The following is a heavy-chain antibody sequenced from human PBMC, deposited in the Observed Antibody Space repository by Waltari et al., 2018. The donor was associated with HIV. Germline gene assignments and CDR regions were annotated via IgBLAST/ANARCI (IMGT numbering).Heavy chain of an antibody. V-gene: IGHV3-7*01. J-gene: IGHJ6*02. CDR2: IKQDGAEE. CDR1: GFSFSNYW. Sequence: MVESGGDSVQPGGSLRLSCVASGFSFSNYWMSWVRQAPGKGPEWVANIKQDGAEEYCVDSVRGRFTVSRDNAKNSLYLQMNSLRAEDTAVYYCASHRYSGYDKYFYYYYGMDVWGQGTTVTVSS. D-gene: IGHD5-12*01. CDR3: ASHRYSGYDKYFYYYYGMDV.